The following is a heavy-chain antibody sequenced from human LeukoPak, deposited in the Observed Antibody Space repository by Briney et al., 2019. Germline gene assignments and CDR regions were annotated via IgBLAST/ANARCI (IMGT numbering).Heavy chain of an antibody. CDR1: GYTFTGYY. CDR2: INPNSGGT. Sequence: ASVKVSCKASGYTFTGYYMHWVRQAPGQGLEWMGWINPNSGGTNYAQKFQGRVTMTRDTSISTAYMELRSLRSDDTAVYYCARDFRYYGSVQYGMDVWGQGTTVTVSS. V-gene: IGHV1-2*02. J-gene: IGHJ6*02. CDR3: ARDFRYYGSVQYGMDV. D-gene: IGHD3-10*01.